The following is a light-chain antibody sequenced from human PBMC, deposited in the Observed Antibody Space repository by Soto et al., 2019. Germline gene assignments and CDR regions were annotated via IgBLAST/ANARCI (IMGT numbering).Light chain of an antibody. CDR3: QHYATLPLT. J-gene: IGKJ4*01. V-gene: IGKV1-33*01. Sequence: DIQMTQSPSSLSASVGDRVTITCQASQDIMKYLNWYQQRPGKAPKLLISDASNLEPGVPSRFSASGSGTDFSFTISSLQSEDFATYYCQHYATLPLTFGGGTQVEIK. CDR2: DAS. CDR1: QDIMKY.